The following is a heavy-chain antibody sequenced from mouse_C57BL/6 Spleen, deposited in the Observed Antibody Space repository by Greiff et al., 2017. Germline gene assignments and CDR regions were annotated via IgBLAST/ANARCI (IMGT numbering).Heavy chain of an antibody. J-gene: IGHJ1*03. CDR3: ARREWSRPGYWYFDV. D-gene: IGHD1-1*02. CDR2: INPNNGGT. Sequence: EVQLQQSGPELVKPGASVKISCKASGYTFTDYYMNWVKQSHGKSLEWIGDINPNNGGTSYNQKFKGKATLTVDKSSSTAYMELRSLTSEDSAVYYCARREWSRPGYWYFDVWGTGTTVTVSS. V-gene: IGHV1-26*01. CDR1: GYTFTDYY.